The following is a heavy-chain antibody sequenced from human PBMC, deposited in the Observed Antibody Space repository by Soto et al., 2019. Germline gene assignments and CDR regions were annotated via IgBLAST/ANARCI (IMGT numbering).Heavy chain of an antibody. Sequence: SETLSLTCTVSGGSVSSYYWSWIRQSPGKGLEWIGYIYYSGSTYYNPSLKSRVTISVDTSKNQFSLKLSSVTAADTAVYYCARSYYYDSSGYPPVNHDAFDIWGQGTMVTVSS. CDR3: ARSYYYDSSGYPPVNHDAFDI. CDR2: IYYSGST. D-gene: IGHD3-22*01. J-gene: IGHJ3*02. V-gene: IGHV4-59*02. CDR1: GGSVSSYY.